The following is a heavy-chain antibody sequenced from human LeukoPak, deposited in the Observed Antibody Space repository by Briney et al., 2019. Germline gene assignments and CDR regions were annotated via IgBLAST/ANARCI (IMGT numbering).Heavy chain of an antibody. CDR2: INSDGSST. D-gene: IGHD5-24*01. Sequence: GGSLRLSCAASEFTFSSYWMHWVRQAPGKGLVWVSRINSDGSSTSYADSVKGRFTISRDNAKNTLYLQMNSLRAEDTAVYYCARADGSILLDYWGQGTLVTVSS. CDR1: EFTFSSYW. J-gene: IGHJ4*02. CDR3: ARADGSILLDY. V-gene: IGHV3-74*01.